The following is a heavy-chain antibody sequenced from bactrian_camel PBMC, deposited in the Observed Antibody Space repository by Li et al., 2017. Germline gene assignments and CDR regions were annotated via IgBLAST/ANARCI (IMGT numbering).Heavy chain of an antibody. D-gene: IGHD6*01. Sequence: HVQLVESGGGSVQAGESLRLSCTVSEGTYFSDCMGWFRQNPGEEREGVAAIDKSGRTTYADSVKGRFTISKDNAKNTLYLQMNSLKPEDTAMYYCAADNEYGGSWSPCRFGYWGQGTQVTVS. V-gene: IGHV3S53*01. CDR2: IDKSGRT. J-gene: IGHJ6*01. CDR1: EGTYFSDC. CDR3: AADNEYGGSWSPCRFGY.